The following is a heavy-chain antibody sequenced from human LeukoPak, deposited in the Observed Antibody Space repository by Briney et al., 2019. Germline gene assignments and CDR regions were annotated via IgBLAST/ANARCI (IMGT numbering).Heavy chain of an antibody. CDR2: IHPSGGST. Sequence: GGSLRLSCAASGFIFSHFTMTWVRQAPGRGLEWVSAIHPSGGSTYDADSVKGRFTISRDNSKNTLYLQMNSLRAEDTAVYYCAKDGVGRLIDHWGQGTLVTVSS. D-gene: IGHD3-3*01. CDR3: AKDGVGRLIDH. J-gene: IGHJ5*02. CDR1: GFIFSHFT. V-gene: IGHV3-23*01.